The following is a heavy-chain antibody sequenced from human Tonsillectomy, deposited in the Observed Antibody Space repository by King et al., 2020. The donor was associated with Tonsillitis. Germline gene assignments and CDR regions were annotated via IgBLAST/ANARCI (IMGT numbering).Heavy chain of an antibody. V-gene: IGHV4-59*01. J-gene: IGHJ4*02. Sequence: VQLRESGPGLVKPSETLSLTCTVSGGSISSYYWSWIRQPPGKGLEWIGYIYYSGSTNYNPSLKSRVTISVDTSKNQFSLKLSSVTAADTAVYYCARAADGFDYWGQGTLVTVSS. CDR2: IYYSGST. CDR1: GGSISSYY. D-gene: IGHD6-25*01. CDR3: ARAADGFDY.